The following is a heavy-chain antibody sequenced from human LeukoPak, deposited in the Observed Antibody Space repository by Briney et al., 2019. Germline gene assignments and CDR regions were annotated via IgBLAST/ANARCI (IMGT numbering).Heavy chain of an antibody. CDR3: ARGNTYYYGSGSNNWFDP. CDR1: GGSISSGSYY. CDR2: IYTSGST. Sequence: SETLSLTCTVSGGSISSGSYYWSWIRQPPGKGLEWIGRIYTSGSTNYNPSLKSRVTISVDTSKNQFSLKLSSVTAADTAVYYCARGNTYYYGSGSNNWFDPWGQGTLVTVSS. D-gene: IGHD3-10*01. J-gene: IGHJ5*02. V-gene: IGHV4-61*02.